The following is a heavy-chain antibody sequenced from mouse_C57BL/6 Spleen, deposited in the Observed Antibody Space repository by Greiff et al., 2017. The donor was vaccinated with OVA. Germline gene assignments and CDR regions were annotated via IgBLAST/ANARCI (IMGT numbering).Heavy chain of an antibody. CDR2: SYPGGGYT. D-gene: IGHD1-1*01. CDR3: ARSRPYSYFDY. Sequence: VQLQQSGAELVRPGTSVKMSCKASGYTFTNYWIGWAKQRPGHGLEWIGDSYPGGGYTNYNEKFKGKATLTADKSSSTAYMQFSSLTSEDSAIYYCARSRPYSYFDYWGQGTTLTVSS. V-gene: IGHV1-63*01. J-gene: IGHJ2*01. CDR1: GYTFTNYW.